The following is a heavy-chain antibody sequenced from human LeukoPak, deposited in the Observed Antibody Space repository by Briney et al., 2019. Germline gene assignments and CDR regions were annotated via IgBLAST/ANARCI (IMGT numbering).Heavy chain of an antibody. D-gene: IGHD3-22*01. CDR2: IIPILGIA. CDR1: GGTFISYA. J-gene: IGHJ4*02. V-gene: IGHV1-69*04. CDR3: ASPGDSSGYYSKYYFDY. Sequence: SVKVSCKASGGTFISYAISWVRQAPGQGVEWRGRIIPILGIANYAQKFQGRVTITADKSTSTAYMELSSLRSEDTAVYYCASPGDSSGYYSKYYFDYWGQGTLVTVSS.